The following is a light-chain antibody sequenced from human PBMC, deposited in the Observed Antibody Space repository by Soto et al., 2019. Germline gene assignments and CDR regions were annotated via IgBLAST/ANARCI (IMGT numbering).Light chain of an antibody. CDR3: SSYAGSNNLI. CDR2: EVS. J-gene: IGLJ1*01. Sequence: QSVLTRPPSASGSPGRSVTISCTGTSSDVGGYNYVSWYQQHPGKAPKLMIYEVSKRPSGVPDRFSGSKSGNTASLTVSGLRAEDEADYYCSSYAGSNNLIFGTGTKVTVL. V-gene: IGLV2-8*01. CDR1: SSDVGGYNY.